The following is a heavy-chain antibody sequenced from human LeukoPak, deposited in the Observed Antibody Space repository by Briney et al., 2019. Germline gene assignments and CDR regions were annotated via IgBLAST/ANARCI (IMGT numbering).Heavy chain of an antibody. Sequence: ASVKVSCKSSGYTFTDYYMHWVRQAPGQGLEWMGWINPNSGGTDYAQKFQDRVSMTGDTSINTAYLDLSSLRSDDTAVYYCARVSEVGYPDDAFDIWGQGTMVTVSS. D-gene: IGHD1-26*01. V-gene: IGHV1-2*02. CDR3: ARVSEVGYPDDAFDI. CDR2: INPNSGGT. CDR1: GYTFTDYY. J-gene: IGHJ3*02.